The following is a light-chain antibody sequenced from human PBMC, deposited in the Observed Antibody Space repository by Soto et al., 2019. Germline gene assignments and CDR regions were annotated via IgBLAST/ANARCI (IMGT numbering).Light chain of an antibody. CDR2: GAS. J-gene: IGKJ4*01. V-gene: IGKV1-39*01. CDR3: QQTYITPLT. Sequence: DIEMTQSPSSLSAYVGDRVNITCRASQSISYYLNWYQQKPGRAPDLLMYGASSLQSGVPSRFTGSGSGTEFTLSITSLQPGDFATYYCQQTYITPLTFGGGTKVEIK. CDR1: QSISYY.